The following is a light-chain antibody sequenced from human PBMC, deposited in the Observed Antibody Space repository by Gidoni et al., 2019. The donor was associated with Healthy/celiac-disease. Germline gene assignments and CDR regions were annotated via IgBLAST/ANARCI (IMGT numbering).Light chain of an antibody. V-gene: IGKV1-33*01. Sequence: DIQMTQSPSSLSASVGDRVTITCQASQDISNYLNWYQQKPGKATKLLIYDASNLETGVPSRFSGSGSGTDFTFTISSLQPEDIATYYCQQYDNLPRTFGGVTKVEIK. CDR1: QDISNY. CDR2: DAS. CDR3: QQYDNLPRT. J-gene: IGKJ4*01.